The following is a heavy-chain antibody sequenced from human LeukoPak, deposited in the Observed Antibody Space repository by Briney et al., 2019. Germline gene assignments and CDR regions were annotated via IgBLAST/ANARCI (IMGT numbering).Heavy chain of an antibody. J-gene: IGHJ4*02. CDR3: AKGVYYYGSGSDY. CDR2: ISYDGSNK. V-gene: IGHV3-30*18. CDR1: GFTFSSYG. D-gene: IGHD3-10*01. Sequence: GGSLRLSCAASGFTFSSYGMHWVRQAPGKGLEWVAVISYDGSNKYYADSVKGRFTISRDNSKNTLYLQMNSLRAEGTAVYYCAKGVYYYGSGSDYWGQGTLVTVSS.